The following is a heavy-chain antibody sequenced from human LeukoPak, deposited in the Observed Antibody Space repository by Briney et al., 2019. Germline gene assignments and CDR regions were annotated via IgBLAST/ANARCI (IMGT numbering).Heavy chain of an antibody. CDR3: ARDPMAVTDNLDY. CDR1: GFTFGDSD. D-gene: IGHD6-19*01. V-gene: IGHV3-49*04. CDR2: IRSEAYGGTT. J-gene: IGHJ4*02. Sequence: GGSLSLSCTVSGFTFGDSDLSWVRQAQGKGQEWVGFIRSEAYGGTTEYAASVKGRFTISRDDSKSIGYLQMNSLKTEDTAVYYCARDPMAVTDNLDYWGQGTLVTVSS.